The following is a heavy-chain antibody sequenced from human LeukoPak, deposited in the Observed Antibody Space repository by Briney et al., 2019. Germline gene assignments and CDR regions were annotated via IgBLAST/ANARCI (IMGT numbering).Heavy chain of an antibody. Sequence: GGSLRLSCAVSGFTFSTYSMNWVRQAPGKGLEWVSSISSSSYTYYADSVKGRFTISRDNAKNSLYLQMSSLRAEDTAVYYCARDRGGFGMDVWGQGTTVTVSS. CDR1: GFTFSTYS. CDR2: ISSSSYT. J-gene: IGHJ6*02. D-gene: IGHD3-16*01. V-gene: IGHV3-21*01. CDR3: ARDRGGFGMDV.